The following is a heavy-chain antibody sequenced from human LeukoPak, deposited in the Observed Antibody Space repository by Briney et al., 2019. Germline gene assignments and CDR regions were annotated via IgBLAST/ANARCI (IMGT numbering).Heavy chain of an antibody. CDR3: ARDRDYDYLDY. CDR1: GFTFSSNG. CDR2: IWYDGSNK. D-gene: IGHD5-12*01. Sequence: GGSLRLSCAASGFTFSSNGMHWVRQAPGKGLEWVAVIWYDGSNKYYADSVKGRLTISRDNSKNTLYLQMDILRAEDTAVYYCARDRDYDYLDYWGQGTLVTVSS. V-gene: IGHV3-33*01. J-gene: IGHJ4*02.